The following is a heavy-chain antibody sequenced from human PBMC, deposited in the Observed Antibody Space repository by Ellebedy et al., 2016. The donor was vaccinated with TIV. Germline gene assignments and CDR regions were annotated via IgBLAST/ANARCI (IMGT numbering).Heavy chain of an antibody. CDR2: IYYSEST. D-gene: IGHD1-26*01. J-gene: IGHJ4*02. V-gene: IGHV4-59*08. CDR3: ARGGIGVGADY. Sequence: SETLSLTCIVSGGSISNYYWNWIRQPPGKGLEWIGYIYYSESTNYNPSLTSRVTISLDTSKNHFSLKLTSVTAADTAVYYCARGGIGVGADYWGQGTLVTVSS. CDR1: GGSISNYY.